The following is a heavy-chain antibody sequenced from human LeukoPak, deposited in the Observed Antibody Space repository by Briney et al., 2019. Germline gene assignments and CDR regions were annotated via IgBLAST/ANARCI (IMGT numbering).Heavy chain of an antibody. V-gene: IGHV1-8*01. CDR2: MNPNSGNT. J-gene: IGHJ6*02. CDR3: ARDNILTGIYGMDV. Sequence: ASVKVSCKASGYTFTSYDINWVRQATGQGLEWMGWMNPNSGNTGYAQKFQGRVTMTRNTSISTAYMELSSLRSEDTAVYYCARDNILTGIYGMDVWGQGTTATVSS. D-gene: IGHD3-9*01. CDR1: GYTFTSYD.